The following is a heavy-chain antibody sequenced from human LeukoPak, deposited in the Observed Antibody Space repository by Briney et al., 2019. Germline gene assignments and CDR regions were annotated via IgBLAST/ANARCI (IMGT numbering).Heavy chain of an antibody. J-gene: IGHJ3*01. Sequence: PSETLSLTCTVSGASISSYYWSWIRQPAGKGLEWIGRIYTSGSTNYNPSLKSRVTILIDTSKNQFSLRLRSVTAADTAVYYCASLRKRGGAFDLWGQGTVVTVSS. CDR2: IYTSGST. V-gene: IGHV4-4*07. CDR3: ASLRKRGGAFDL. CDR1: GASISSYY.